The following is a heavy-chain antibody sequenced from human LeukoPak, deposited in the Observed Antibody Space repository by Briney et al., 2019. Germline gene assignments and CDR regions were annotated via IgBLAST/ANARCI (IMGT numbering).Heavy chain of an antibody. Sequence: GGSLRLSCAASGFTFSSYWMRWVRQAPGKGPEWVAHIKQDASQEDHVDSVKGRFTISRDNSKNTLQLQMNSLRAEDTAVYYCARRSTGTTHYYYAMDVWGQGTTVTVSS. V-gene: IGHV3-7*03. J-gene: IGHJ6*02. CDR3: ARRSTGTTHYYYAMDV. CDR1: GFTFSSYW. D-gene: IGHD1-1*01. CDR2: IKQDASQE.